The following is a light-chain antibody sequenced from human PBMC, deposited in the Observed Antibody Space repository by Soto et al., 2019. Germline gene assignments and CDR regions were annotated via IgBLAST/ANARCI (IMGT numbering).Light chain of an antibody. Sequence: QSALTQPASVSGSPGQSISISCVGGDNYVSWYQQHPSKAPKLIIYDVGDRPTGVSSRFSGSQSGNTASLTISGLQAEDEADYYCSSQRSSSTLVVFGDGAKVTVL. CDR1: VGGDNY. CDR2: DVG. CDR3: SSQRSSSTLVV. J-gene: IGLJ1*01. V-gene: IGLV2-14*01.